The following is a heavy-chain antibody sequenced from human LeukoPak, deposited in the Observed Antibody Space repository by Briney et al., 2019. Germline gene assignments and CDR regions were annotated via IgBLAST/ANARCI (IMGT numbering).Heavy chain of an antibody. CDR3: ARHFLNSGWFPSSFDY. J-gene: IGHJ4*02. CDR2: IYYSGST. D-gene: IGHD6-19*01. V-gene: IGHV4-59*08. Sequence: SETLSLTCTVSGGSISSYYWSWIRQPPGEGLEWIGYIYYSGSTNYNPSLKSRVTISVDTSKNQFSLKLSSVTAADTAVYYCARHFLNSGWFPSSFDYWGQGTLVTVSS. CDR1: GGSISSYY.